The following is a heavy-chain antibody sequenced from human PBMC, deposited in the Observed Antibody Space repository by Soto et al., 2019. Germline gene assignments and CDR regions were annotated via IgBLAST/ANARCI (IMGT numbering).Heavy chain of an antibody. CDR2: ISSSSSYI. J-gene: IGHJ4*02. V-gene: IGHV3-21*01. Sequence: EVQLVESGGGLVKPGGSLRLSCAASGFSFSTYSMNWVRQAPGEGLEWVSSISSSSSYIYYADSVKGRFTISRDNARNSLYLQMNSLRAEDTAVYYCARALGNRPTDCWGQGTLVTVSS. CDR1: GFSFSTYS. D-gene: IGHD4-4*01. CDR3: ARALGNRPTDC.